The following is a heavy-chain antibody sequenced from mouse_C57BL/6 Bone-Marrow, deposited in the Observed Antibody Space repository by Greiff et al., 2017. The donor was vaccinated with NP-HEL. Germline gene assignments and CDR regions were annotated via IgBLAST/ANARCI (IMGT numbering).Heavy chain of an antibody. Sequence: QVQLKQPGAELVMPGASVKLSCKASGYTFTSYWMHWVKQRPGQGLEWIGEIDPSDSYTNYNQKFKGKSTLTVDKSSSTAYMQLSSLTSEDSAVYYCARGGDYGPLDYWGQGTTLTVSS. CDR1: GYTFTSYW. CDR3: ARGGDYGPLDY. V-gene: IGHV1-69*01. J-gene: IGHJ2*01. D-gene: IGHD2-4*01. CDR2: IDPSDSYT.